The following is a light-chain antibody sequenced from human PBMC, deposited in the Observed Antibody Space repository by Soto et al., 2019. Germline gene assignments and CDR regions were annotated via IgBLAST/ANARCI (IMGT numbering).Light chain of an antibody. J-gene: IGKJ4*01. CDR2: DSS. V-gene: IGKV3-15*01. Sequence: EIVLTQSPAALSVSPGERVTLSCRASQGIGSTLAWYQQKPGQTPRLLIYDSSTRAIGIPDRFSGSRSGTEFTLTINGLQSEDFAVYYCQRYNNWPLTFGGGTKVEIK. CDR3: QRYNNWPLT. CDR1: QGIGST.